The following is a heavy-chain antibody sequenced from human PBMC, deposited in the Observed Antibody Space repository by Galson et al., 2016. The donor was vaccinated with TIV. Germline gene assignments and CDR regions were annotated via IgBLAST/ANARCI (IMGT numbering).Heavy chain of an antibody. CDR1: GFSLTTDGMC. V-gene: IGHV2-70*11. D-gene: IGHD3-22*01. J-gene: IGHJ4*02. CDR3: ARISGYYDTSGHYYPRSFDH. CDR2: IDWDDDK. Sequence: PALVKPTQTLTLTCTFSGFSLTTDGMCVNWIRQPPGKALEWLARIDWDDDKSYTSSLKTRLTISKDTSKNQVVLTMTNMDPVDTATYYCARISGYYDTSGHYYPRSFDHWGQGTLVTRSS.